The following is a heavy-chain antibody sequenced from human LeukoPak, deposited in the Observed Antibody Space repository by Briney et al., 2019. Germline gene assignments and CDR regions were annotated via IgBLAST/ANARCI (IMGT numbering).Heavy chain of an antibody. D-gene: IGHD6-19*01. CDR1: GFTFSDYY. J-gene: IGHJ3*02. CDR3: ASGEQWLVPLGAFDI. V-gene: IGHV3-11*01. Sequence: GGSLRLSCAASGFTFSDYYMSWIRQAPGKGLEWVSYISSSGSTIYYADSVKGRFTISRDNAKNSLYLQMNSLRAEDTAVYYCASGEQWLVPLGAFDIWGQGTMVTVSS. CDR2: ISSSGSTI.